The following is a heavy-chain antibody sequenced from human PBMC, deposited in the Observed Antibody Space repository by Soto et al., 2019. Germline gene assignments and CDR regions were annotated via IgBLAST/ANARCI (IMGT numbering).Heavy chain of an antibody. J-gene: IGHJ6*02. CDR1: VFTCSSYA. Sequence: SLRLSCASSVFTCSSYAMKWVRQAPGKGLEWVSLIGESGTPTYYADSVKGRFTISRDNSGNTLFLEMYSLRAEDTAVYYCARYIPGVRYYGMDVWGQGTTVTVSS. V-gene: IGHV3-23*01. CDR2: IGESGTPT. D-gene: IGHD2-2*01. CDR3: ARYIPGVRYYGMDV.